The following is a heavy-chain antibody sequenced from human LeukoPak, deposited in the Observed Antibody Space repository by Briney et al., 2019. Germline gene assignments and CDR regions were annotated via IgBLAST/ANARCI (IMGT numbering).Heavy chain of an antibody. CDR3: TKEAYGSSWYYFDY. J-gene: IGHJ4*02. CDR2: IGGSGGST. D-gene: IGHD6-13*01. V-gene: IGHV3-23*01. CDR1: GFTFSSYA. Sequence: GGSLRLSCAASGFTFSSYAMSWVRQAPGKGLEWVSAIGGSGGSTYYAESVKGRFTISRDNSKNTVYLQMNSLRAEDTAVYYCTKEAYGSSWYYFDYWGQGTLVTVSS.